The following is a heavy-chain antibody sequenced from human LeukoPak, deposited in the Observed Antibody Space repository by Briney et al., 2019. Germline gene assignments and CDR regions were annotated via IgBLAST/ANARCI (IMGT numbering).Heavy chain of an antibody. CDR3: TTTHYNFYDLDH. Sequence: GGSLRLSCVASGFTFSSYAMHWVRQAPGKGLEWVGHIKTKTDGWTTDYAAPVKGRFTISRDDSKNTVYLQMNSLKTEDTAVYYCTTTHYNFYDLDHWGQGTLVTVSS. V-gene: IGHV3-15*01. CDR2: IKTKTDGWTT. J-gene: IGHJ4*02. CDR1: GFTFSSYA. D-gene: IGHD3-3*01.